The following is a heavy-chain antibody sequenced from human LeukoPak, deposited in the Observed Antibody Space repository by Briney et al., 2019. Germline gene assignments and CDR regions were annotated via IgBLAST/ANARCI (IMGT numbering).Heavy chain of an antibody. CDR3: ASGGVTVYSYGPDY. J-gene: IGHJ4*02. V-gene: IGHV1-69*13. CDR2: IIPEFDEA. D-gene: IGHD5-18*01. Sequence: SVKVSCKASGGILSKWSISWVRQAPGQGLEWVGTIIPEFDEAHYAQKLQGRVTISADDFATAAYMELSSLRSDDTAVCYCASGGVTVYSYGPDYWGQGTLVAVSS. CDR1: GGILSKWS.